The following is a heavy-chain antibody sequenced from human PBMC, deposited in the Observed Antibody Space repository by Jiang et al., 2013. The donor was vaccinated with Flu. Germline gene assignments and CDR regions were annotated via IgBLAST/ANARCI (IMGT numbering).Heavy chain of an antibody. D-gene: IGHD4-11*01. CDR2: VSYSGST. CDR1: GDSIISSRYY. CDR3: ASHNDYRFDS. Sequence: YGPGLVKPSETLSLTCTVSGDSIISSRYYWGWIRQPPGKGLEYIGSVSYSGSTYYNPSLRSRVTMSVDTSKNRFSLRLTSVTAADTAVYYCASHNDYRFDSWGQGTLVIVSS. J-gene: IGHJ4*02. V-gene: IGHV4-39*02.